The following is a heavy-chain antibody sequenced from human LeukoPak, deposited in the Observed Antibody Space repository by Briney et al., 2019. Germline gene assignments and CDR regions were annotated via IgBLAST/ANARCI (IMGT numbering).Heavy chain of an antibody. CDR3: ARVGPRQVAMGYFDL. D-gene: IGHD5-24*01. CDR1: GGSISSYY. J-gene: IGHJ2*01. V-gene: IGHV4-4*07. CDR2: IYTSGST. Sequence: SETLSLTCTVSGGSISSYYWTWIRQPAGKGLEWIGRIYTSGSTNYHPSLKSRVTMSVDTSKNQFSLKLSSVTAADTAVYYCARVGPRQVAMGYFDLWGRGTLVTVSS.